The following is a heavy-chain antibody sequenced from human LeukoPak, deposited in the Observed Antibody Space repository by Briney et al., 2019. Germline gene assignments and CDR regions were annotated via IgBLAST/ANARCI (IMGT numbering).Heavy chain of an antibody. CDR2: ISSSSSYI. CDR3: ARHPGVVVPAACDY. V-gene: IGHV3-21*01. D-gene: IGHD2-2*01. J-gene: IGHJ4*02. CDR1: GFTFSSYS. Sequence: GASLRLSCAASGFTFSSYSMNWVRQAPGKGLEWVSSISSSSSYIYYADSVKGRFTISRDNAKNSLYLQMNSLRAEDTAVYYCARHPGVVVPAACDYWGQGTLLTVSS.